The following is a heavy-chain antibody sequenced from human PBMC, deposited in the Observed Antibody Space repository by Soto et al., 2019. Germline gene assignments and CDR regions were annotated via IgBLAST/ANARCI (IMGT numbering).Heavy chain of an antibody. Sequence: RASVKVSCKASGYTFTGYYMHWVRQAPGQGLEWMGWINPNSGGTNYAQKVQGWVTMTREKSISTAYMEVGRLRSDDTAVYYFARGYCTNGVCYAWYRDDYGMDVWGQGTTVTGSS. CDR1: GYTFTGYY. CDR3: ARGYCTNGVCYAWYRDDYGMDV. J-gene: IGHJ6*02. CDR2: INPNSGGT. D-gene: IGHD2-8*01. V-gene: IGHV1-2*04.